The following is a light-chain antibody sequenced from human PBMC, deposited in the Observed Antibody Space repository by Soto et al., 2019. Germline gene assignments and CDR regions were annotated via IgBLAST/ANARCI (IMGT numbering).Light chain of an antibody. CDR1: GSDIGSYKY. CDR3: ASYTGISSLGV. V-gene: IGLV2-14*03. CDR2: EVN. Sequence: QSVLTQPASVSGSPGHSITISCTGTGSDIGSYKYVSWYQQHPGKAPKLIIFEVNNRPSGVSDRFSGSKSGNTASLTISGLQAEDEADYYCASYTGISSLGVFGTGTKLTVL. J-gene: IGLJ1*01.